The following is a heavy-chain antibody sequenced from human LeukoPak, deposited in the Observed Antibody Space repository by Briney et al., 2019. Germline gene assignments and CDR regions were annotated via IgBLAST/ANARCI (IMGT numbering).Heavy chain of an antibody. D-gene: IGHD4/OR15-4a*01. CDR1: GFTFSSYA. CDR2: ISGSGGST. J-gene: IGHJ4*02. V-gene: IGHV3-23*01. Sequence: GGSLRLSCAASGFTFSSYAMSWVRQAPGKGLEWVSAISGSGGSTYYADSVKGRFTISRDNSKNTLYLQMNSPRAEDTAVYYCAKGNSGALYYFDYWGQGTLVTVSS. CDR3: AKGNSGALYYFDY.